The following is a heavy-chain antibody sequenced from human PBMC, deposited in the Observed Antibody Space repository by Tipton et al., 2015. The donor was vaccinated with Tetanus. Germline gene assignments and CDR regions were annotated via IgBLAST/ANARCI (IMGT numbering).Heavy chain of an antibody. CDR2: INHSGSA. CDR1: GGSFSDFY. CDR3: ARPIKQWLVPVDS. Sequence: TPSLTCAVSGGSFSDFYWSWIRQPPGKGLEWIGEINHSGSANKNPSLKSRVTMSVDTSKRQFSLRLNSLTAADTAVYYCARPIKQWLVPVDSWGQGMRVAVSA. J-gene: IGHJ4*02. V-gene: IGHV4-34*01. D-gene: IGHD6-19*01.